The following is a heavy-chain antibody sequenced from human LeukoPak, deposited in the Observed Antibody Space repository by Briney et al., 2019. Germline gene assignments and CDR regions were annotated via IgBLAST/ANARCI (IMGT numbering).Heavy chain of an antibody. V-gene: IGHV3-7*03. Sequence: GGSLRLSCAASAFTFSNYWMNWVRQAPGKGLEWVANIKQDGSEKYYVDSVKGRFTISRDNAKNSLYLQMNSLRAEDTAVYYCARGGKWELLNYWGQGTLVTVSS. J-gene: IGHJ4*02. D-gene: IGHD1-26*01. CDR1: AFTFSNYW. CDR2: IKQDGSEK. CDR3: ARGGKWELLNY.